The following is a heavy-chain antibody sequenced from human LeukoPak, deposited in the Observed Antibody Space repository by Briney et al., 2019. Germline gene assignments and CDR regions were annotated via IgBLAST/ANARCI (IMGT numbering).Heavy chain of an antibody. CDR1: GGSSSGYY. J-gene: IGHJ4*02. V-gene: IGHV4-34*01. Sequence: SETLSLTCAVYGGSSSGYYWSWIRQPPGKGLEWIGEINHSGSTNYNPSLKSRVTISVDTSKNQFSLKLSSVTAADTAVYYCASRGYCSGGSCYYFDYWGQGTLVTVSS. D-gene: IGHD2-15*01. CDR3: ASRGYCSGGSCYYFDY. CDR2: INHSGST.